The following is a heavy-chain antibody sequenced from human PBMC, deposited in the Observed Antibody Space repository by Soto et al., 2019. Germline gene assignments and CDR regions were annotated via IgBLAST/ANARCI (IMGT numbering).Heavy chain of an antibody. D-gene: IGHD5-18*01. CDR3: ARADTAMSYCAY. Sequence: QVQLQESGPGLVKPSQTLSLTCTVSGGSISSGGYYWSWIRQHPWKGLEWIGYIYYSGGTYYNPSLMSRVAISVDTSKNQFSLKPSSGTAADTAVYYCARADTAMSYCAYCGQGTLVTVSS. J-gene: IGHJ4*02. CDR1: GGSISSGGYY. V-gene: IGHV4-31*03. CDR2: IYYSGGT.